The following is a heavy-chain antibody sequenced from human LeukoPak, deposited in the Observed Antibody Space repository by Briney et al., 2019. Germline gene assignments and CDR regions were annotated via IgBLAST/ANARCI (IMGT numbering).Heavy chain of an antibody. D-gene: IGHD6-13*01. V-gene: IGHV3-23*01. J-gene: IGHJ6*03. CDR1: GFTFSSYG. Sequence: GGSLRLSCAASGFTFSSYGMSWVRQAPGKGLEWVSAISGSGGSTYYADSVKGRFTISRDNSKNTLYLQMNSLRAEDTAVYYCARDLMASRGIAAYYYYDYMDVWGKGTTVTVSS. CDR2: ISGSGGST. CDR3: ARDLMASRGIAAYYYYDYMDV.